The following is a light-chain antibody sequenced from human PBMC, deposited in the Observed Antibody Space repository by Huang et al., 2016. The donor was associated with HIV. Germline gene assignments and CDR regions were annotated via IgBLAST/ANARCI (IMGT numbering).Light chain of an antibody. CDR3: QQYDNLPPT. CDR1: QDITNF. V-gene: IGKV1-33*01. Sequence: DIQMTQSPSSLSASVGDRVTITCQASQDITNFLNWFQQKPGKAPKLLIYDASNLETGVPPRFSGGGSGTDFTFTISSLHPEDIATYYCQQYDNLPPTVGQGTKLEIK. CDR2: DAS. J-gene: IGKJ2*01.